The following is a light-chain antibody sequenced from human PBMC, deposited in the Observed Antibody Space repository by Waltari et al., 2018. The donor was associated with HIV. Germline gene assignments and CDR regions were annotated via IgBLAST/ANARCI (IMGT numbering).Light chain of an antibody. CDR3: ATWDDGLNALL. J-gene: IGLJ2*01. V-gene: IGLV1-36*01. Sequence: QSVLTQSPSVSEAPGQRVTISCSGSNSNIGSHAVTWYRQSPGKPPKLLVYHDDLILSGVSDRLSASKSGTSASLAINDLQSEDESLYYCATWDDGLNALLFGGGTK. CDR2: HDD. CDR1: NSNIGSHA.